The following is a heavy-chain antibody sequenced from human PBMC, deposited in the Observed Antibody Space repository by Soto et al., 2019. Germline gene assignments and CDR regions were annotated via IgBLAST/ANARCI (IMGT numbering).Heavy chain of an antibody. D-gene: IGHD2-2*01. J-gene: IGHJ4*02. CDR3: AGVRKWSSRPIDY. CDR1: GYTFTGYY. V-gene: IGHV1-2*02. CDR2: INPNSGGT. Sequence: ASVKVSCKASGYTFTGYYMHWVRQAPGQGLEWMGWINPNSGGTNYAQKFQGRVTMTRDTSISTAYMELSRLRSDDTAVYYCAGVRKWSSRPIDYWGQGTLVTVSS.